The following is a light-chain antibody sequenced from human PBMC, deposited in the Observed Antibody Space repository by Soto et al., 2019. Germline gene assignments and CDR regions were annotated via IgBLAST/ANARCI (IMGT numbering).Light chain of an antibody. V-gene: IGKV1-39*01. CDR2: SAS. Sequence: DVQMTQSPSSLSASIGDRVTITCRASQTIFTYLNWYQHIPGKAPKLLIYSASKLHTGVPSRFSASGSGTEFTLPISSLQPEDFATYYCQRRYRTLWLFGPGNRVDIK. J-gene: IGKJ1*01. CDR3: QRRYRTLWL. CDR1: QTIFTY.